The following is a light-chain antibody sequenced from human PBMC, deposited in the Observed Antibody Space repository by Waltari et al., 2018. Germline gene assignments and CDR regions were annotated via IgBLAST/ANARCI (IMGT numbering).Light chain of an antibody. Sequence: QSALTHPASVSGSPGQPITIPCTGTTHHYVSWYQQHPTRAPKLFIYDVSKRPSGVSHRFSGSKSVNTASLTISGLQAEDEADYYCNSFTRSTTWVFGGGTKLTVL. CDR1: THHY. CDR2: DVS. J-gene: IGLJ3*02. V-gene: IGLV2-14*03. CDR3: NSFTRSTTWV.